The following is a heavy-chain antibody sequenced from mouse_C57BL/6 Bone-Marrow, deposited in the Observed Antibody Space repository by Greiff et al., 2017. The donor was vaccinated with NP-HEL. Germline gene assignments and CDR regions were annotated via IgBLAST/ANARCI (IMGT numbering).Heavy chain of an antibody. CDR3: ARNLRYYYGSSHYFDY. J-gene: IGHJ2*01. D-gene: IGHD1-1*01. CDR2: ISYDGSN. V-gene: IGHV3-6*01. Sequence: DVQLQESGPGLVKPSQSLSLTCSVTGYSITSGYYWNWIRQFPGNKLEWMGYISYDGSNNYNPSLKNRISITRDTSKNQFFLKLNSVTTEDTATYSCARNLRYYYGSSHYFDYWGQGTTPTVSS. CDR1: GYSITSGYY.